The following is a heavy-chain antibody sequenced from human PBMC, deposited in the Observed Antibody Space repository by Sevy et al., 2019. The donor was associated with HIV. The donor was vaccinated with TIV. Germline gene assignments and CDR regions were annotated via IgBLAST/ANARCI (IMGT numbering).Heavy chain of an antibody. CDR3: ACHGAYGDYVPNDPPLDY. CDR1: GGSISGSS. CDR2: VLASAIT. Sequence: SETLSLTCTVTGGSISGSSWSWIRQPPGKGLEWIGNVLASAITNYNPSLKSRVTISLDTSESQSSLFLNSVTAADTAVYYGACHGAYGDYVPNDPPLDYWGRGILVTVSS. V-gene: IGHV4-4*07. D-gene: IGHD4-17*01. J-gene: IGHJ4*01.